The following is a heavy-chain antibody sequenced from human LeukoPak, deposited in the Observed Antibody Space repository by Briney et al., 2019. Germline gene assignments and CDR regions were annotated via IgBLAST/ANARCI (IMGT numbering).Heavy chain of an antibody. V-gene: IGHV3-74*01. CDR3: ARVGKSGSYYYFDY. J-gene: IGHJ4*02. D-gene: IGHD1-26*01. Sequence: GGSLRLSCAASGFTFSTYWMYWVRQAPGKGLVWVSRINTDGRNAGYADSVKGRFTISRDNAKNTLYLQMTILTAEDTAVYYCARVGKSGSYYYFDYWGQGTLVTVSS. CDR2: INTDGRNA. CDR1: GFTFSTYW.